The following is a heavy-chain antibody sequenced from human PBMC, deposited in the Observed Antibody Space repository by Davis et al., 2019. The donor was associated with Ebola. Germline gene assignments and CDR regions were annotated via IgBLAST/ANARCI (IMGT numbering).Heavy chain of an antibody. CDR3: ARTYYYDSSGSGWFDP. CDR1: GYTFTSYY. J-gene: IGHJ5*02. CDR2: IIPILGIA. D-gene: IGHD3-22*01. V-gene: IGHV1-69*02. Sequence: SVKVSCKASGYTFTSYYMHWVRQAPGQGLEWMGRIIPILGIANYAQKFQGRVTITADKSTSTAYMELSSLRSEDTAVYYCARTYYYDSSGSGWFDPWGQGTLVTVSS.